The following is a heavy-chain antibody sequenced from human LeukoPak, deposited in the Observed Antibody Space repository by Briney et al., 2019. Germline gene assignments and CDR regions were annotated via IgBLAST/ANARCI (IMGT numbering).Heavy chain of an antibody. CDR1: GGSISSYY. J-gene: IGHJ5*02. CDR2: IYTSGST. Sequence: PSETLSLTCTVSGGSISSYYWSWIRQPPGKGLEWIGRIYTSGSTNYNPSLKSRVTISVDTSKKQFSLKLSSVTAADTAVYYCAREKIAYYDNSGRGWFDPWGQGTLVTVSS. D-gene: IGHD3-22*01. CDR3: AREKIAYYDNSGRGWFDP. V-gene: IGHV4-4*08.